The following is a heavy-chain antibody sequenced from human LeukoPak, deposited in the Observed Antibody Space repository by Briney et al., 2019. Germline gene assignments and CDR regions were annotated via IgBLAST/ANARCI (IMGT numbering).Heavy chain of an antibody. J-gene: IGHJ1*01. D-gene: IGHD3-16*02. V-gene: IGHV1-69*05. CDR3: ARDQDPYRTSAYFQH. CDR1: GGTFSSYA. Sequence: SVKVSCKASGGTFSSYAISWVRQAPGQGLEWMGGIIPIFGTANYAQKFQGRVTITTDESTSTAYMELSSLRSEDTAVYYRARDQDPYRTSAYFQHWGQGTLVTVSS. CDR2: IIPIFGTA.